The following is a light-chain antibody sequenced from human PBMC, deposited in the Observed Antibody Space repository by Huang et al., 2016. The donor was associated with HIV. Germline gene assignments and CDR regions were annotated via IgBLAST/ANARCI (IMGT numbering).Light chain of an antibody. V-gene: IGKV1-39*01. J-gene: IGKJ5*01. Sequence: DIQMTQSPSSLSASVGDRVTITCRASQSISSYLNWYQQKPGKAPKLLIYAASSFHSGVPSGFSGSGSGTDFTLTINSLQPEDFATYYCQQSYNTPITFGQGTRLEIK. CDR1: QSISSY. CDR3: QQSYNTPIT. CDR2: AAS.